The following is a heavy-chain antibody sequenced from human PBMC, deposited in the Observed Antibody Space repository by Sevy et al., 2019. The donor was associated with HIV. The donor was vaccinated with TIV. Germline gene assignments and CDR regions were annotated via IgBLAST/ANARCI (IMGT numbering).Heavy chain of an antibody. J-gene: IGHJ4*02. Sequence: GGSLRLSCAASGFSLSDYAIHWARQGPVKGLEWLTVISFDGGNKYYADSVKGRFTISRENSKNTVSLQMNSLRPDDTALYYCAIGPYNSGLRLDFWGRGILVTVSS. V-gene: IGHV3-30-3*01. CDR3: AIGPYNSGLRLDF. CDR1: GFSLSDYA. CDR2: ISFDGGNK. D-gene: IGHD5-12*01.